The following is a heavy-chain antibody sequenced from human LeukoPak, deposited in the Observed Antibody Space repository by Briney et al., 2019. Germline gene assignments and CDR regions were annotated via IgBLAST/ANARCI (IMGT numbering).Heavy chain of an antibody. V-gene: IGHV4-34*01. J-gene: IGHJ4*02. CDR1: GGSFSGYY. D-gene: IGHD3-10*01. CDR2: INHSGST. CDR3: ARDAYYYGSGSYFFDY. Sequence: SETLSLTCAVYGGSFSGYYWSWIRQPPGKGLEWIGEINHSGSTNYNPSLKSRVTMSVDTSKNQFSLKLSSVTAADTAVYYCARDAYYYGSGSYFFDYWGQGTLVTVSS.